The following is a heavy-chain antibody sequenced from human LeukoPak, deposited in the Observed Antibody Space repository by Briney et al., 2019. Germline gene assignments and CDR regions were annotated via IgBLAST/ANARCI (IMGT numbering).Heavy chain of an antibody. CDR1: GFTFRRYN. D-gene: IGHD3-22*01. V-gene: IGHV3-21*01. CDR3: ARDSIEGYYDSSGYFDY. CDR2: ISSSSNYI. J-gene: IGHJ4*02. Sequence: KPGGSLRLSCAGSGFTFRRYNMNWVRQAPGKGLEWVSSISSSSNYISYADSLKGRFIVSRDNAKNSVDLQMNSLRAEDTAVYYCARDSIEGYYDSSGYFDYWGQGILVTVSS.